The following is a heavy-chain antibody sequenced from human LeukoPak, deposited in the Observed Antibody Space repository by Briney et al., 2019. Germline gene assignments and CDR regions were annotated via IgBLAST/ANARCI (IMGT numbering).Heavy chain of an antibody. V-gene: IGHV3-69-1*01. Sequence: GGSLRLSCAASGFTVGSNYMSWVRQAPGKGLEWVSSIKGRFTISRDNAKNSLYLQANSLRAEDTAVYYCARGRPLLYSSGWSSDYWGQGALVTVSS. CDR2: I. D-gene: IGHD6-19*01. J-gene: IGHJ4*02. CDR3: ARGRPLLYSSGWSSDY. CDR1: GFTVGSNY.